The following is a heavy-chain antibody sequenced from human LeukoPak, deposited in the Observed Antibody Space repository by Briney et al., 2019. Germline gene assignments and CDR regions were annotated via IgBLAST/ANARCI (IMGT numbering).Heavy chain of an antibody. D-gene: IGHD1-26*01. Sequence: ASVKVSCKVSGYTLTELSMHWVRQAPGQGLEWMGGFDPEDGETIYAQKFQGRVTMTEDTSTDTAYMELSSLRSEGTAVYYCATGEFGGSYPFDYWGQGTLVTVSS. CDR1: GYTLTELS. V-gene: IGHV1-24*01. CDR3: ATGEFGGSYPFDY. CDR2: FDPEDGET. J-gene: IGHJ4*02.